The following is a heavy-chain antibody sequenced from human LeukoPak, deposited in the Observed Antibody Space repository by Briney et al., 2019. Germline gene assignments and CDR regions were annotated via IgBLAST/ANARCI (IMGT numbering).Heavy chain of an antibody. CDR1: GFTFSGSA. J-gene: IGHJ4*02. D-gene: IGHD3-22*01. Sequence: GGSLRLSCAASGFTFSGSAMHWVRQASGKGLEWVGRIRSKANSYATAYAASVKGRFTISRDDSKNTAYLQMNSLKTEDTAVYYCTRHADYYDSSGYYYGGDYWGQGTLVTVSS. CDR3: TRHADYYDSSGYYYGGDY. CDR2: IRSKANSYAT. V-gene: IGHV3-73*01.